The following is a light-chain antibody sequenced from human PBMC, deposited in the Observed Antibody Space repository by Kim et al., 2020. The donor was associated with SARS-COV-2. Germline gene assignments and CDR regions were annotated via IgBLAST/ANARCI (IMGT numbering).Light chain of an antibody. Sequence: ASVGDRVTITCRASQGISTWLAWYQQKPDKAPKSLIFAASSLHSGVPSRFSGSGFGTDFTLTISSLQPEDFATYYCQQYDSNPLTFCGGTKVDIK. CDR1: QGISTW. J-gene: IGKJ4*01. CDR2: AAS. CDR3: QQYDSNPLT. V-gene: IGKV1D-16*01.